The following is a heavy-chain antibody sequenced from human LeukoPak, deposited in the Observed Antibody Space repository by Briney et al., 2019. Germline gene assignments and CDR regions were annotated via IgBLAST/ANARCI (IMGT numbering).Heavy chain of an antibody. D-gene: IGHD3-22*01. CDR3: AKARYYYDSSVPYYFDY. CDR1: GFTFSSYA. V-gene: IGHV3-23*01. Sequence: GGSLRLSCAASGFTFSSYAMSRVRQAPGKGLEWVSAISGSGGSTYYADSVKGRFTISRDNSKNTLYLQMNSLRVEDTAVYYCAKARYYYDSSVPYYFDYWGQGTLVTVSS. CDR2: ISGSGGST. J-gene: IGHJ4*02.